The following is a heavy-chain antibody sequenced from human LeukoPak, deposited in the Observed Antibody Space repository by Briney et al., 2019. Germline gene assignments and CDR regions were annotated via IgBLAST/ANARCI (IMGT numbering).Heavy chain of an antibody. Sequence: PGGSLRLSCAASGFTFSSYSMNWVRQAPGKGLEWVGHIKSQTHGGTTDYAAPVKGRFTISRDDSKKTVYLQMNSLQTDDTGVYHCTTEFFGSVYNNWGQGTLVTVSS. V-gene: IGHV3-15*01. CDR3: TTEFFGSVYNN. CDR1: GFTFSSYS. D-gene: IGHD5/OR15-5a*01. J-gene: IGHJ4*02. CDR2: IKSQTHGGTT.